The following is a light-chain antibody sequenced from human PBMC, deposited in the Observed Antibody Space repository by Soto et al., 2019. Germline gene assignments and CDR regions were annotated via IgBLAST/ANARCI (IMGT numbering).Light chain of an antibody. Sequence: DIQMTQSPSSLSASVGDRVTITCRASQSITSYLNWYQQKPGKAPKILIYASSTLQSGVPSRFSGSGSGTAFTRTISSVQPEDFATYYCQQSYSTPTITFGQGTRLEIK. V-gene: IGKV1-39*01. CDR3: QQSYSTPTIT. J-gene: IGKJ5*01. CDR2: ASS. CDR1: QSITSY.